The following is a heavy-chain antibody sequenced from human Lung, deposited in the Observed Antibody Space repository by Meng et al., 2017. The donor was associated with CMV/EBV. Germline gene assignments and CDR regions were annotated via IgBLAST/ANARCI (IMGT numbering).Heavy chain of an antibody. J-gene: IGHJ4*02. CDR1: GFTFGHYW. Sequence: GGSLRLSCVASGFTFGHYWMSWVRRSPARGLEWVANIKQDATEARYADSTKGRFTISRDNTRRAVSLEMNSLRVEDSAVYYCARVLCDDSTCFNGLDFWGQGTXVTVSS. CDR2: IKQDATEA. CDR3: ARVLCDDSTCFNGLDF. D-gene: IGHD2-2*01. V-gene: IGHV3-7*01.